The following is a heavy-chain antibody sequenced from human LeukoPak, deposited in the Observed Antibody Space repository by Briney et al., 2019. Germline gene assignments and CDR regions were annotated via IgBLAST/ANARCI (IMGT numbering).Heavy chain of an antibody. CDR3: ARDLKQQLVFPREGYYYYMDV. J-gene: IGHJ6*03. D-gene: IGHD6-13*01. Sequence: PSETLSLTCTVSGGSISSYYWSWIRQPAGKGLEWIGRIYTSGSTNYNPSLKSRVTMSVDTSKNQFSLKLSSVTAADTAVYYCARDLKQQLVFPREGYYYYMDVWGKGTTVTVSS. CDR2: IYTSGST. CDR1: GGSISSYY. V-gene: IGHV4-4*07.